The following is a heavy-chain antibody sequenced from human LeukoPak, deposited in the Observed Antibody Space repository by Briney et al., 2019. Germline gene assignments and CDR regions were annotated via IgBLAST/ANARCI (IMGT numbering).Heavy chain of an antibody. J-gene: IGHJ4*02. CDR2: IKKDGSEK. CDR1: GFTFSSHR. CDR3: ARDLGYSSGPNY. D-gene: IGHD6-19*01. V-gene: IGHV3-7*01. Sequence: PGGSLRLSCAASGFTFSSHRMSWVRQAPGKGLEWVANIKKDGSEKYYVDSVKGRFTISRDNAKTSLYLQMNSLRAEDTAVYYCARDLGYSSGPNYWGQGTRVTVSS.